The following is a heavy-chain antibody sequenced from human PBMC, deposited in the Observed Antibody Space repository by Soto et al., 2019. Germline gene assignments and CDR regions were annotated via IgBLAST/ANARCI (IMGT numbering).Heavy chain of an antibody. CDR2: IYYSGST. J-gene: IGHJ4*02. V-gene: IGHV4-39*01. Sequence: SETLSLTCTVSGGSISSSSYYWGWIRQPPGKGLEWIGSIYYSGSTYYNPSLKSRVTISVDTSKNQFSLKLSSVTAADTAVYYCARPIAYCGGDCYDILSWGQGTLVPVSS. CDR3: ARPIAYCGGDCYDILS. CDR1: GGSISSSSYY. D-gene: IGHD2-21*01.